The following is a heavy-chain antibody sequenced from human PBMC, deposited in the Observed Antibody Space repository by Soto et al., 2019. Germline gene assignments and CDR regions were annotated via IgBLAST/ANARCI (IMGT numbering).Heavy chain of an antibody. CDR2: IKSKTDGGTT. D-gene: IGHD3-16*01. Sequence: PGGSLRLSCAAPGFTFSNAWMSWVRQAPGKGLEWVGRIKSKTDGGTTDYAAPVKGRFTISRDDSKNTLYLQMNTLKTEDTAVYYCTTDMTPRYYYGMDVWGKCTMVTVS. V-gene: IGHV3-15*01. CDR3: TTDMTPRYYYGMDV. J-gene: IGHJ6*04. CDR1: GFTFSNAW.